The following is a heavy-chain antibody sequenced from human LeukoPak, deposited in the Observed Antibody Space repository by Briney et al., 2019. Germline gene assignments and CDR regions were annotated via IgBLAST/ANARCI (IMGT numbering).Heavy chain of an antibody. CDR2: ISYDGSNK. V-gene: IGHV3-30*18. CDR3: AKDRGVDIWIDY. D-gene: IGHD3-3*01. J-gene: IGHJ4*02. CDR1: GFTFSSYG. Sequence: GGSLRLSCAASGFTFSSYGMHWVRQAPGKGLEWVAVISYDGSNKYYADSVKGRFTISRDNSKNTLYLQMNSLRAEDTAVYYCAKDRGVDIWIDYWGQGTLVTVSS.